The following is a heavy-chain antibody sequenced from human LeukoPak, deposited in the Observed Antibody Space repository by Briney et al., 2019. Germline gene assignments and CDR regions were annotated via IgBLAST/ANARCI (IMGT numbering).Heavy chain of an antibody. CDR3: ASSSGSYIYYFDY. V-gene: IGHV1-18*01. D-gene: IGHD1-26*01. J-gene: IGHJ4*02. Sequence: KLRGRITMTTDTSTSTVYMELSSLRSEDTAVYYCASSSGSYIYYFDYWGQGTLVTVSS.